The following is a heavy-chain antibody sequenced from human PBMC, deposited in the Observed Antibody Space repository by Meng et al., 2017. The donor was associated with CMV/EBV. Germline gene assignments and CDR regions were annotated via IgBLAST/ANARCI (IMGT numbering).Heavy chain of an antibody. V-gene: IGHV1-46*01. CDR1: GYTFTSYY. CDR3: ARDVRYAAAGLRTFDY. D-gene: IGHD6-13*01. CDR2: INPSGGST. J-gene: IGHJ4*02. Sequence: ASVKVSCKASGYTFTSYYMHWVRQAPGQGLEWMGIINPSGGSTSYAQKFQGRVTMTRDTSTSTVYMELSSLRSEDTAVYYCARDVRYAAAGLRTFDYWGQGTLVTVSS.